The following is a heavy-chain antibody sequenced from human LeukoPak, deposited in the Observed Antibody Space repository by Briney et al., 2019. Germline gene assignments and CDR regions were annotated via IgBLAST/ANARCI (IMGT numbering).Heavy chain of an antibody. D-gene: IGHD6-19*01. CDR1: GGSFSGYY. V-gene: IGHV4-34*01. CDR3: ARLGQWLVLRY. J-gene: IGHJ4*02. CDR2: INHSGST. Sequence: SETLSLTCAVYGGSFSGYYWSWIRQPPGKGLEWIGEINHSGSTNYNPSLKSRVTISVDTSKNQFSLKLSSVTAADTAVYYCARLGQWLVLRYWGQGTLVTVSS.